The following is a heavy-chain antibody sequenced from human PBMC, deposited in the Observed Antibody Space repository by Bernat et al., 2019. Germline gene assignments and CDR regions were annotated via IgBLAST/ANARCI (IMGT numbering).Heavy chain of an antibody. CDR3: AGGYGDYVNYYCMDV. CDR1: GFTVSSTY. J-gene: IGHJ6*03. CDR2: IYSGGNT. D-gene: IGHD4-17*01. V-gene: IGHV3-53*02. Sequence: EVQLVETGGGLIQPGGSLRLSCAASGFTVSSTYMSWVRQAPGKGPEWVSVIYSGGNTYYANSVKGRLTISRNNSKNTLSLQVNGLGGKDTAVYYCAGGYGDYVNYYCMDVWGEGTTVTVSS.